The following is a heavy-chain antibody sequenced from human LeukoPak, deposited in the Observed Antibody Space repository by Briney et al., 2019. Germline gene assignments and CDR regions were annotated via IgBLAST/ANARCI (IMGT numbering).Heavy chain of an antibody. CDR1: GYTFSSYY. CDR3: ARADCGGESSGYKWFHP. Sequence: ASVKVSCKASGYTFSSYYMHWVRQAPGQGLEWMGIINPSGGSTSYAQKFQGRVTMTRDTSTSTVYMELSSLRPEDTAVYYCARADCGGESSGYKWFHPWGQGTLVTVSS. V-gene: IGHV1-46*01. J-gene: IGHJ5*02. CDR2: INPSGGST. D-gene: IGHD3-22*01.